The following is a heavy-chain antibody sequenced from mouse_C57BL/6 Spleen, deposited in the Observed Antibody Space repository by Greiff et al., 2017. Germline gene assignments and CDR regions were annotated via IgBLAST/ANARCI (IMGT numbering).Heavy chain of an antibody. D-gene: IGHD2-3*01. Sequence: QVQLKESGPGLVQPSQSLSITCTVSGFSLTSYGVHWVRQSPGKGLEWLGVIWSGGSTDYNAAFISRLSISKDNSKSQVFFKMNSLQADDTAIYYCARVYDGYGYYFDYWGQGTTLTVSS. CDR2: IWSGGST. CDR1: GFSLTSYG. V-gene: IGHV2-2*01. J-gene: IGHJ2*01. CDR3: ARVYDGYGYYFDY.